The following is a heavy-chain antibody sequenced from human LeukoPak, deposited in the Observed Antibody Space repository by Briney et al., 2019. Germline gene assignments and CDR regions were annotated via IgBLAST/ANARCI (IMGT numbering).Heavy chain of an antibody. Sequence: ASVKVSCKASGGTFSSYAISWVRQAPGQGLEWMGGIIPIFGTANYAQKFQGRVTITADKSTSTAYMELSSLRSEDTAVYYCARDGLGATNPMGYWGQGTLVTVSS. J-gene: IGHJ4*02. CDR1: GGTFSSYA. D-gene: IGHD1-26*01. V-gene: IGHV1-69*06. CDR2: IIPIFGTA. CDR3: ARDGLGATNPMGY.